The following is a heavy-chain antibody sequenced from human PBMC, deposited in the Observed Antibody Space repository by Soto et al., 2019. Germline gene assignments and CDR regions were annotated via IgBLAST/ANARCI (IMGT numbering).Heavy chain of an antibody. V-gene: IGHV3-33*01. D-gene: IGHD6-13*01. CDR1: GFTFSSYG. CDR2: IWYDGSNK. Sequence: GGSLRLSCAASGFTFSSYGMHWVRQAPGKGLEWVAVIWYDGSNKYYADSVKGRFTISRDNSKNTLYLQMNSLRAEDTAVYYCARDRIPQQLEYYYYGMDVWGQGTTVTVSS. CDR3: ARDRIPQQLEYYYYGMDV. J-gene: IGHJ6*02.